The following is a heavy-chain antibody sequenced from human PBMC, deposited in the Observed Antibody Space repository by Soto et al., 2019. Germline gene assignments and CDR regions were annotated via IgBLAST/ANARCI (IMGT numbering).Heavy chain of an antibody. CDR1: GGSISSGDYY. V-gene: IGHV4-31*03. J-gene: IGHJ5*02. CDR3: ARWWSGSRQGFDP. CDR2: IYYSGRT. Sequence: QVQLQESGPGLVKPSQTLSLTCTVSGGSISSGDYYWSWIRQHPGKGLEWIGYIYYSGRTYYNPSRKSRVTISVDTSTNQFSLKLSSVTAADTAVYYCARWWSGSRQGFDPWGQGTLVTVSS. D-gene: IGHD3-3*01.